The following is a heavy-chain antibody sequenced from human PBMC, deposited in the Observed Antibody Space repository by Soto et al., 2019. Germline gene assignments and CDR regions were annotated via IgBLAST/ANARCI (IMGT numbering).Heavy chain of an antibody. Sequence: QVQLVESGGGVVQPGRSLRLSCAASGFTFSSYGMHWVRQAPGKGLEWVAVISYDGSNKYYADSVKGRFTISRDNSKNTLYLKMNILRAEDTAVYYWAKDPATTVTTWRYYYYGMDVWGQGTTFTVSS. V-gene: IGHV3-30*18. CDR3: AKDPATTVTTWRYYYYGMDV. CDR2: ISYDGSNK. CDR1: GFTFSSYG. J-gene: IGHJ6*02. D-gene: IGHD4-17*01.